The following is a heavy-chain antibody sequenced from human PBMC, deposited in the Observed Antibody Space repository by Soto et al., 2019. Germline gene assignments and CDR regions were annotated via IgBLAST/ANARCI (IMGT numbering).Heavy chain of an antibody. CDR1: GYTFTSYG. Sequence: ASVKVSCKASGYTFTSYGISWVRQAPGRGLEWMGWISAYNGNTNYAQKLQGRVTMTTDTSTSTAYMELRSLRSDDTAVYYCARDHSSGWYNWFDPWGQGTLVTVSS. D-gene: IGHD6-19*01. J-gene: IGHJ5*02. CDR3: ARDHSSGWYNWFDP. CDR2: ISAYNGNT. V-gene: IGHV1-18*01.